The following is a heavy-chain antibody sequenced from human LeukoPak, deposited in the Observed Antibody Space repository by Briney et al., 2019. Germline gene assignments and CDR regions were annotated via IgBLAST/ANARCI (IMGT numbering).Heavy chain of an antibody. D-gene: IGHD2-15*01. V-gene: IGHV1-8*01. CDR1: GYTFTSYD. J-gene: IGHJ5*02. CDR3: ARRVMGLGYCSGGSCLRFDP. Sequence: ASVKVSCKASGYTFTSYDINWVRQATGQGLEWMGWMNPNSGNTGYAQKFQGRVTMTRNTSISTAYMELSSLRSEDTAVYYCARRVMGLGYCSGGSCLRFDPWGQGTLVTVSS. CDR2: MNPNSGNT.